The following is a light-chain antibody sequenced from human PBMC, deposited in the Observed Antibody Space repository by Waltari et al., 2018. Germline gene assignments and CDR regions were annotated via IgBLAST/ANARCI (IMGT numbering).Light chain of an antibody. CDR2: DAS. V-gene: IGKV3-11*01. CDR3: QQRTDWPPTYT. J-gene: IGKJ2*01. CDR1: HSVGNY. Sequence: EVVLTQSPATLSLSPGDRATLTYRASHSVGNYLAWYQQKPGQAPRLLIYDASSRATGIPARFSGSGSGTDFTLTISTLEPEDFGVYYCQQRTDWPPTYTFGQGSYLEIK.